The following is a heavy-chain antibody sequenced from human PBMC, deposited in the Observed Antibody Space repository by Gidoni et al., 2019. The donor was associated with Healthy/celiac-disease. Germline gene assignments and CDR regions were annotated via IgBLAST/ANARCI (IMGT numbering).Heavy chain of an antibody. V-gene: IGHV1-69*01. CDR2: IIPIFGTA. CDR3: ARSSYSSGWYANY. Sequence: QVPLVQSGAEVKKPGSSVKVSCKASGGTFSSSAISWVRQAPGQGLEWMGGIIPIFGTANYAQKFQGRVTITADESTSTAYMELSSLRSEDTAVYYCARSSYSSGWYANYWGQGTLVTVSS. CDR1: GGTFSSSA. D-gene: IGHD6-19*01. J-gene: IGHJ4*02.